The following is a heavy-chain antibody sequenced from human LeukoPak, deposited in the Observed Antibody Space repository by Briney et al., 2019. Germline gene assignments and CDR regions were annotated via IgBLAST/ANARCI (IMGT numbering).Heavy chain of an antibody. D-gene: IGHD3-22*01. CDR3: ARGYDSSGYYPG. J-gene: IGHJ4*02. Sequence: ASVKVSCKASGYTFTGYYMHWVRQAPGQGLEWMGWTNPNSGGTNYAQKFQGRVTMTRDTSISTAYMELSRLRSDDTAVYYCARGYDSSGYYPGWGQGTLVTVSS. CDR2: TNPNSGGT. V-gene: IGHV1-2*02. CDR1: GYTFTGYY.